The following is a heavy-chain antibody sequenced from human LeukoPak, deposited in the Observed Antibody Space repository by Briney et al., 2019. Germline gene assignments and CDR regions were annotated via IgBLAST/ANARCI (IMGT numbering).Heavy chain of an antibody. J-gene: IGHJ4*02. V-gene: IGHV3-30*03. D-gene: IGHD2-21*01. CDR2: ISYDGTEK. CDR3: ARDLFRYYFDY. CDR1: GFTFSSYG. Sequence: GGSLRLSCAASGFTFSSYGMHWVRQAPGTGLEWVAFISYDGTEKYYADSVKGRFTISRDNSKNTVYLQMNSLRAEDTAVYYCARDLFRYYFDYWGQGTLVTVSS.